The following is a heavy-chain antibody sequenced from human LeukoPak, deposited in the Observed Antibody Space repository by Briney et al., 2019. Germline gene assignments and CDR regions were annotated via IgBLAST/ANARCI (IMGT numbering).Heavy chain of an antibody. D-gene: IGHD3-16*02. V-gene: IGHV3-48*03. Sequence: GGSLRLSCAASGFTFSIYAMNWVRQAPGKGLEWVSYISSSGSTIYYADSVKGRFTISRDNAKNSLYLQMNSLRAEDTAVYYCARRRGRIAFDFDYWGQGTLVTVSS. CDR3: ARRRGRIAFDFDY. CDR1: GFTFSIYA. CDR2: ISSSGSTI. J-gene: IGHJ4*02.